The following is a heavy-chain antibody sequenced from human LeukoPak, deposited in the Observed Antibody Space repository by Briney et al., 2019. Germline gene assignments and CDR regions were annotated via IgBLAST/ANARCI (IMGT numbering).Heavy chain of an antibody. CDR1: GFTFSSYA. Sequence: PGGSLRLSCTASGFTFSSYAMYWVRQAPGKGLEGVSGIFGSGGSAHYAGSVKGRFTISRDNSKNTVYLQMNSLRAEDTAVYYCGKTTTGYSSGRYPAWPVDYWGQGTLVTVSS. D-gene: IGHD6-19*01. CDR3: GKTTTGYSSGRYPAWPVDY. J-gene: IGHJ4*02. V-gene: IGHV3-23*01. CDR2: IFGSGGSA.